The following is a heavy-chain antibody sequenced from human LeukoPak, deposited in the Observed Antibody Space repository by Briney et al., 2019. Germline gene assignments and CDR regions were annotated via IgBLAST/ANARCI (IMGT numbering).Heavy chain of an antibody. D-gene: IGHD5-12*01. CDR1: GFTFSSYG. V-gene: IGHV3-30*02. J-gene: IGHJ4*02. Sequence: PGGSLRLSCAASGFTFSSYGMHWVRQAPGKGLEWVAFIRYDGSNKYYADSVKGRFTISRHNSKNTLYLQMNSLRAEDTAVYYCAKDYVATLNFDYWGQGTLVTVSS. CDR2: IRYDGSNK. CDR3: AKDYVATLNFDY.